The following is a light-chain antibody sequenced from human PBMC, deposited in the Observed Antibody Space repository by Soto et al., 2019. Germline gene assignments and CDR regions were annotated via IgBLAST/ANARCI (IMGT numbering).Light chain of an antibody. V-gene: IGKV3-15*01. CDR2: GAS. J-gene: IGKJ1*01. CDR1: QSVSNN. Sequence: EIVMTQSPATLSVSPGERATLSCRASQSVSNNLAWYQKKPGPAPRLLIYGASTRATGIPARFSGSGSGTEFTLTISSLQSEDFAFYYCQQYNNWWTFGQGTRVDIK. CDR3: QQYNNWWT.